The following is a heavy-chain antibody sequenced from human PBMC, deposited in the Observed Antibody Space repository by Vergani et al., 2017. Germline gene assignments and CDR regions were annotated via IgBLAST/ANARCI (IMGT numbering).Heavy chain of an antibody. CDR1: GFRFSNYA. CDR3: TRSECSGTTCYGHYFDL. CDR2: IKSDGRT. J-gene: IGHJ4*01. Sequence: DVELLESGGALVQPGGSLRLSCAASGFRFSNYAMSWVRQAPGKGLEWVAAIKSDGRTSYAESVRGRFTISRDTSRNAVYLQMNILRVEDTGVYYCTRSECSGTTCYGHYFDLWGHGILVTVSS. D-gene: IGHD2-15*01. V-gene: IGHV3-23*01.